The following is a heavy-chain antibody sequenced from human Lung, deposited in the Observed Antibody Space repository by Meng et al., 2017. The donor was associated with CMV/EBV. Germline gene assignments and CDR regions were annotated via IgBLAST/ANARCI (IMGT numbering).Heavy chain of an antibody. CDR3: AREEAMVGYYTNWFDA. D-gene: IGHD5-18*01. J-gene: IGHJ5*02. Sequence: GGSLGLXCAASGFPFRSYAMSWVRQAPGKGLEWVSSISGSVGNTYYADSVKGRFTISRDNSGDTLYMQMSSLRAEDTAVYYCAREEAMVGYYTNWFDAWGQGAXVTVSS. CDR2: ISGSVGNT. V-gene: IGHV3-23*01. CDR1: GFPFRSYA.